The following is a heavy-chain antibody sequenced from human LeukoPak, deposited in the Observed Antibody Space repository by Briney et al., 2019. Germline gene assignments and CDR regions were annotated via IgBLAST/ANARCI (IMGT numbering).Heavy chain of an antibody. J-gene: IGHJ6*03. CDR1: GGSFSGYY. Sequence: PSETLSLTCAVYGGSFSGYYWSWIRQPPGKGLEWIGEINHSGSTNYNPSLKSRVTISVDTSKNQFSLKLSSVTAADTAVYYCARGCMTYYDFWSGYSHYYYYTDVWGKGTTVTVSS. D-gene: IGHD3-3*01. CDR2: INHSGST. CDR3: ARGCMTYYDFWSGYSHYYYYTDV. V-gene: IGHV4-34*01.